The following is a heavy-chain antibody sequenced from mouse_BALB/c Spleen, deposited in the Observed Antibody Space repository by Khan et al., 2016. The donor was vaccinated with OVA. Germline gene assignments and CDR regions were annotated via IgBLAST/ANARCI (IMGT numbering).Heavy chain of an antibody. J-gene: IGHJ2*01. D-gene: IGHD1-1*01. Sequence: VQLQQSGAELAKPGASVKMSCKASGYTFINYWILWVKQRPGQGLEWIGYINPSTGYTEYNQNFKDKATLNADKYSSTAYMQLSSLTSEDSAVYYCARRGLRWDFDYWGQGTTLTVSS. CDR1: GYTFINYW. V-gene: IGHV1-7*01. CDR3: ARRGLRWDFDY. CDR2: INPSTGYT.